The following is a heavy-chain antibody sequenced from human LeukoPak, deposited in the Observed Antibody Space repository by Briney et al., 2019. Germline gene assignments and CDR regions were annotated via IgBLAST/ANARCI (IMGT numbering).Heavy chain of an antibody. CDR1: GFTFSSYG. D-gene: IGHD2-2*01. CDR2: IRYDGSNK. Sequence: GGSLRLSCAASGFTFSSYGMHWVRQAPGKGLEWVAFIRYDGSNKYYADSVKGRFTISRDNSKNTLYLQMNSLRAEDTAVYYCAKGHSYCSSTSCYVDYWGQGTLVTVSS. CDR3: AKGHSYCSSTSCYVDY. J-gene: IGHJ4*02. V-gene: IGHV3-30*02.